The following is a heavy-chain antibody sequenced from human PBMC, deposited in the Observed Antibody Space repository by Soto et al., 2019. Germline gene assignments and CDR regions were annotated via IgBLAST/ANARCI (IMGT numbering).Heavy chain of an antibody. CDR3: ARKPHWQYWYFDL. CDR1: GFALQNHG. J-gene: IGHJ2*01. CDR2: ISGSGVNA. D-gene: IGHD1-1*01. Sequence: EVQLVESGGSEIRPGGSLRLSCAASGFALQNHGMAWVRQVPGKGLEWVAGISGSGVNAGYADSVKGRFTISRDNGDNSLYLEINNLGVEDTALYHCARKPHWQYWYFDLWGRGTLVTVSS. V-gene: IGHV3-20*01.